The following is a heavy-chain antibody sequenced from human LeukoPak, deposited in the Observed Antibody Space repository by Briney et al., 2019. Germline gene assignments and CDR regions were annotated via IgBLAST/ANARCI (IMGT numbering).Heavy chain of an antibody. CDR3: ASTYYDFWSGYYGSYYSDY. J-gene: IGHJ4*02. D-gene: IGHD3-3*01. CDR1: GGSISSYY. Sequence: SETLSLTCTVSGGSISSYYWSWIRQPPGKGLEWIGYIYYSGSTNYNPSLKSRVTISVDTSKNQFSLKLSSVTAADTAVYYCASTYYDFWSGYYGSYYSDYWGQGTLVTVSS. V-gene: IGHV4-59*01. CDR2: IYYSGST.